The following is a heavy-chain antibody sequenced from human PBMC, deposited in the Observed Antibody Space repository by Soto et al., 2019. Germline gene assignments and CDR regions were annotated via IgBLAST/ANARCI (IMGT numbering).Heavy chain of an antibody. V-gene: IGHV3-30*04. J-gene: IGHJ6*02. D-gene: IGHD3-10*01. Sequence: QVQLVESGGGVVQPGRSLRLSCAASGFTSSSYVMHWVRQAPGKGQEWVAVISYDGSNKHYADSVKGRFTISRDNSRNTLYLQMNSRRGVDTAVYYCASGDPYYGMDVWGQGTTVTVSS. CDR3: ASGDPYYGMDV. CDR2: ISYDGSNK. CDR1: GFTSSSYV.